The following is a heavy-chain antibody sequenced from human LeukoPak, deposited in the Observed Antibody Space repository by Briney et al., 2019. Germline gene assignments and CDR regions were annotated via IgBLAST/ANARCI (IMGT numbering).Heavy chain of an antibody. Sequence: SETLPLTCTVSGGSISSSSYYWGWIRQPPGKGLEWIGNIYYSGSTYYNPSLKSRVTISVDTSKNQFSLKLSSVTAADTAVYYCARDRYYDSSGILDYWGQGTLVTVSS. J-gene: IGHJ4*02. V-gene: IGHV4-39*07. CDR1: GGSISSSSYY. CDR2: IYYSGST. CDR3: ARDRYYDSSGILDY. D-gene: IGHD3-22*01.